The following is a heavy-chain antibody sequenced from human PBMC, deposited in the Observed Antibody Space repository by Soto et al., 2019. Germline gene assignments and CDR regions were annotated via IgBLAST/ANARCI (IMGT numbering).Heavy chain of an antibody. CDR1: GGSFSGYY. J-gene: IGHJ1*01. V-gene: IGHV4-34*01. Sequence: QVQLQQWGAGLLKPSETLSLTCAVYGGSFSGYYWSWIRQPPGKGLEWIGELNDSGGTNYNASLKSRVTISADTSLNQFSLKLSFVTAADPAMYYCARARGGVQDWGPGTLVTVSS. D-gene: IGHD3-10*01. CDR2: LNDSGGT. CDR3: ARARGGVQD.